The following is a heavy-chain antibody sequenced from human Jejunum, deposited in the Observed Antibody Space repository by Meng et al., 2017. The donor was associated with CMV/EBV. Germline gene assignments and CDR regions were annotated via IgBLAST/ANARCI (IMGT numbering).Heavy chain of an antibody. J-gene: IGHJ4*02. CDR2: INAGNGNT. Sequence: AHVGQSGAEVKKPGASVKVSCKASGYSFTTYAMHWVRQSPGQRLEWMGWINAGNGNTKYSEKFQSRVTITRDTAASTAYMELSSLRSEDTAVYYCARTGCSSSSCYDYWGQGTLVTVSS. CDR3: ARTGCSSSSCYDY. V-gene: IGHV1-3*01. D-gene: IGHD2-2*01. CDR1: GYSFTTYA.